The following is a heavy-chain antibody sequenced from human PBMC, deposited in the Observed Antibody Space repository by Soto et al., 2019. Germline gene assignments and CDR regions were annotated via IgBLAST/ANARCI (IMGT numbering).Heavy chain of an antibody. Sequence: QVQLEESGGGVVQPGRSLRLSCKGSGFTFSSYAIQWVRQAPGKGLEWVAAISDDGTNKHTADSVKGRFTISRDNSRNTVYLQVNSRRVEDTAVYYCVRRLTNTVTAMGYWGQGTPVTVSS. CDR3: VRRLTNTVTAMGY. CDR2: ISDDGTNK. J-gene: IGHJ4*02. V-gene: IGHV3-30-3*01. D-gene: IGHD2-21*02. CDR1: GFTFSSYA.